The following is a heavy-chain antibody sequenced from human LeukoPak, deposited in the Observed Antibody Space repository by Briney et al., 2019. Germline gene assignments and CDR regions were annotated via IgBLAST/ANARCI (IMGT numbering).Heavy chain of an antibody. Sequence: ASVKVSCKASGYTFTNFGISWVRQTPGQGLEWMGWISAYNGNTDYAEKLQGRVTVTRDTSTSTVYMELRSLRSDDTAVYYCARAPYYGSGSYYNGLLFDSWGQGTLVTVSS. CDR3: ARAPYYGSGSYYNGLLFDS. V-gene: IGHV1-18*01. CDR1: GYTFTNFG. CDR2: ISAYNGNT. J-gene: IGHJ4*02. D-gene: IGHD3-10*01.